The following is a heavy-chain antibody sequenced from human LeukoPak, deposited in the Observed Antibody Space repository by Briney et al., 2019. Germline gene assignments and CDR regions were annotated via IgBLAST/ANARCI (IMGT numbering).Heavy chain of an antibody. CDR3: AKDLYGDYYFGY. Sequence: GGSLRLSCAASGFTFSSYAMSRVRQAPGRGLEWVSDISGSGGSTYYADSVKGRFTISRDNSKNTLYLQMNSLRAEDTAVYYCAKDLYGDYYFGYWGQGPLVTVTA. CDR2: ISGSGGST. V-gene: IGHV3-23*01. J-gene: IGHJ4*02. D-gene: IGHD4-17*01. CDR1: GFTFSSYA.